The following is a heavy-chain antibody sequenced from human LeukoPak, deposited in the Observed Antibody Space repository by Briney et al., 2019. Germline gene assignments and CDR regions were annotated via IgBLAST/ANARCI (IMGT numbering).Heavy chain of an antibody. CDR3: ARGIPSYYYDSSGHYLDC. CDR1: GFTFSSYN. V-gene: IGHV3-21*01. J-gene: IGHJ4*02. CDR2: ISSSSSYI. D-gene: IGHD3-22*01. Sequence: GGSLRLSCAASGFTFSSYNMNWVRQAPGKGLEWVSSISSSSSYIYYADSVKGRFTISRDNAKNSLYLQMNSLRAEDTAVYYCARGIPSYYYDSSGHYLDCWGQGTLVTVSS.